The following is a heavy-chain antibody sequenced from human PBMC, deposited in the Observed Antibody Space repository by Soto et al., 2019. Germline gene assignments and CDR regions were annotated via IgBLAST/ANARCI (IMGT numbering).Heavy chain of an antibody. CDR1: GFTFSSYS. CDR2: ISSSSSYI. J-gene: IGHJ4*02. D-gene: IGHD4-17*01. V-gene: IGHV3-21*01. CDR3: ARDESGDYGDPHFDY. Sequence: GGSLRLSCAASGFTFSSYSMNWVRQAPGKGLEWVSSISSSSSYIYYADSVKGRFTISRDNAKNSLYLQMNSLRAEDTAVYYCARDESGDYGDPHFDYWGQGTLVTVS.